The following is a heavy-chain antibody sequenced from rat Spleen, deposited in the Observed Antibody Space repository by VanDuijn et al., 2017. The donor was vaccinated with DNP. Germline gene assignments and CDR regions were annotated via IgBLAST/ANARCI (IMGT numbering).Heavy chain of an antibody. V-gene: IGHV5-22*01. J-gene: IGHJ4*01. CDR2: ISYDGGVT. Sequence: EVQLVESGGGLVQPGRSLKLSCSVSGFTLSDFYMAWVRQAPAKGLEWVAYISYDGGVTYNGDSVKGRFTISRDNAKNTLYLQMNSLRSEDTATYYCVRVRSTGIDYGLDAWGQGTSVTVSS. D-gene: IGHD1-9*01. CDR1: GFTLSDFY. CDR3: VRVRSTGIDYGLDA.